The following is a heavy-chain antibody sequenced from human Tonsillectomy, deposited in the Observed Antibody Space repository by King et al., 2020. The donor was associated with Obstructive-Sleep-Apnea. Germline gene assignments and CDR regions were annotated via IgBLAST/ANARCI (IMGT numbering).Heavy chain of an antibody. CDR3: VRDNYGVDY. Sequence: VQLVESGGDLVQPGGSLRLSCAASGFTFSNYWMQWVRQAPGKGLVWVSHINGDGSSTTYADSVKGLFTISRDNAKNTLHLQMNGLRAEDTAVYYCVRDNYGVDYWGQGTLVTVSS. V-gene: IGHV3-74*01. D-gene: IGHD4-11*01. CDR1: GFTFSNYW. J-gene: IGHJ4*02. CDR2: INGDGSST.